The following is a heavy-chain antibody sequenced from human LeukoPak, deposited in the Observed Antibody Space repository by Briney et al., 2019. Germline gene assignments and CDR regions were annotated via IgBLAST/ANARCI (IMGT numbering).Heavy chain of an antibody. Sequence: SETLSLTCAVYGGSFGGYYWSWIRQPPGKGLEWIGEINHSGSTNYNPSLKSRVTISVDTSKNQFSLKLSSVTAADTAVYYCARGVEEWLPPTAYYYYGMDVWGQGTTVTVSS. J-gene: IGHJ6*02. D-gene: IGHD5-12*01. V-gene: IGHV4-34*01. CDR2: INHSGST. CDR1: GGSFGGYY. CDR3: ARGVEEWLPPTAYYYYGMDV.